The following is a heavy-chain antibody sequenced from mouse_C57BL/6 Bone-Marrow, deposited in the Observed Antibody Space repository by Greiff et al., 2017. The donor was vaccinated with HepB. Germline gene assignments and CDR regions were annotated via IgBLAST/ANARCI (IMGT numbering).Heavy chain of an antibody. CDR2: IYPGDGDT. D-gene: IGHD2-5*01. Sequence: QVQLQQSGPELVKPGASVKISCKASGYAFSSSWMNWVKQRPGKGLEWIGRIYPGDGDTNYNGKFKGKATLTADKSSSTAYMQLSSLTSEDSAVYFCARFYYSNYDYFDYWGQGTTLTVSS. CDR3: ARFYYSNYDYFDY. CDR1: GYAFSSSW. V-gene: IGHV1-82*01. J-gene: IGHJ2*01.